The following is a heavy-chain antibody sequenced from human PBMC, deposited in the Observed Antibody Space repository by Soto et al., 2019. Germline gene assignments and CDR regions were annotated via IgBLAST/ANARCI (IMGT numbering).Heavy chain of an antibody. D-gene: IGHD3-3*01. CDR2: ISGSGGST. CDR1: GFTFSSYA. Sequence: GGSLRLCCAASGFTFSSYAMSWVRQAPGKGLEWVSAISGSGGSTYYADSVKGRFTISRDNSKNTLYLQMNSLRAEDTAVYYCAKDGTDYDFWSGYYRVYYYYYGMDAWGQGTTVTVSS. CDR3: AKDGTDYDFWSGYYRVYYYYYGMDA. V-gene: IGHV3-23*01. J-gene: IGHJ6*02.